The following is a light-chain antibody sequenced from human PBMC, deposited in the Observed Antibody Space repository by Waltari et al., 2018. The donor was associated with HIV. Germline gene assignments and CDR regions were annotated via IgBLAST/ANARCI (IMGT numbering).Light chain of an antibody. Sequence: DVVMTQSPLSLPVTLGQPASISCRSSHSLVKNAGNTYLNWFQQRPGQSPRRLISKVSNRDAGVADRFSGNGSGTDFTLKISRVEAEDVGVYYCMQGTHWPPYTFGQGTNLEIK. CDR1: HSLVKNAGNTY. CDR2: KVS. V-gene: IGKV2-30*01. J-gene: IGKJ2*01. CDR3: MQGTHWPPYT.